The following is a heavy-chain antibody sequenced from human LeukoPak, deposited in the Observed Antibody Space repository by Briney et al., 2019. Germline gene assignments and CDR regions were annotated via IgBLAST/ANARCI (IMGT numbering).Heavy chain of an antibody. CDR3: AKCLQGDY. CDR1: GFTFSSYG. J-gene: IGHJ4*02. V-gene: IGHV3-30*18. Sequence: GGSLRLSCAASGFTFSSYGMHWVRQTPGKGLEWVAVISYDGSNKYYADSVKGRFTISRDNSKNTLYLQMNSLRDEDTAVYYCAKCLQGDYWGQGTLVTVSS. CDR2: ISYDGSNK.